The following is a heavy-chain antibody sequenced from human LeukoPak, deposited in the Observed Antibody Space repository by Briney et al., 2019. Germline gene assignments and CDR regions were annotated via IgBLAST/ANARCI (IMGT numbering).Heavy chain of an antibody. D-gene: IGHD6-6*01. CDR3: ARWPYSSSYYFDY. V-gene: IGHV3-21*01. J-gene: IGHJ4*02. CDR1: GFTFSDYN. CDR2: IASGTTYI. Sequence: GGSLRLSCAASGFTFSDYNMNWVRQSPEKGLEWVSSIASGTTYIYYADSVRGRFTLSRDNAKNSLYLQMNSLRAEDTAVYYCARWPYSSSYYFDYWGQGTLVTVSS.